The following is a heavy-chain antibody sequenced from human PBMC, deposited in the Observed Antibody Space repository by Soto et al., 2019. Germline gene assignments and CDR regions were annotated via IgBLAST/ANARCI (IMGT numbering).Heavy chain of an antibody. CDR3: ARGLSGYYGFDY. CDR1: GFTLGSYT. CDR2: ISDSGGTT. Sequence: GGSLRLSCGASGFTLGSYTMSWVRQAPGKGLEWVSTISDSGGTTYYADSVKGRFTISRDNSMNALYLQMNSLRADDTAVYYCARGLSGYYGFDYWGQGTLVTVSS. J-gene: IGHJ4*02. D-gene: IGHD5-12*01. V-gene: IGHV3-23*01.